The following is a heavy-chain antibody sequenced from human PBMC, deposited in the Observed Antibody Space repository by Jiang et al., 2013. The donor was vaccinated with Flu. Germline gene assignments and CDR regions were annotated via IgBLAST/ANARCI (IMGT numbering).Heavy chain of an antibody. J-gene: IGHJ6*03. D-gene: IGHD3-3*01. CDR3: ARGPGELRFLEWLPPFIGYMDV. V-gene: IGHV4-59*11. CDR2: IYYSGST. CDR1: GGSISSHY. Sequence: PGLVKPSETLSLTCTVSGGSISSHYWSWIRQPPGKGLEWIGYIYYSGSTNYNPSLKSRVTISVDTSKNQFSLKLSSVTAADTAVYYCARGPGELRFLEWLPPFIGYMDVWGKGTTVTVSS.